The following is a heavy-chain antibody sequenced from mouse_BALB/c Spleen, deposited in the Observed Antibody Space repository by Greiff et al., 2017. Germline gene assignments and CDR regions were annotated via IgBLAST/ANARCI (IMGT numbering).Heavy chain of an antibody. Sequence: QVHVKQSGAELMKPGASVKISCKATGYTFSSYWIEWVKQRPGHGLEWIGEILPGSGSTNYNEKFKGKATFTADTSSNTAYMQLSSLTSEDSAVYYCARWGDGAWFAYWGQGTLVTVSA. CDR2: ILPGSGST. J-gene: IGHJ3*01. V-gene: IGHV1-9*01. CDR3: ARWGDGAWFAY. CDR1: GYTFSSYW. D-gene: IGHD1-1*01.